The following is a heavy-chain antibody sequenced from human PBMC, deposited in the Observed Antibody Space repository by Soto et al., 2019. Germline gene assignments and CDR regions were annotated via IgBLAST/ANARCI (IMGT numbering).Heavy chain of an antibody. CDR1: GFTFSSYS. Sequence: GGSLRLSCAASGFTFSSYSMNWVRQAPGKGLEWVSYISSSSSTIYYADSVKGRFTISRDNAKNSLYLQMNSLRAEDTAVYYCARDVYYDFWSGYYGMDYWGQGTLVTVSS. D-gene: IGHD3-3*01. CDR3: ARDVYYDFWSGYYGMDY. J-gene: IGHJ4*02. CDR2: ISSSSSTI. V-gene: IGHV3-48*01.